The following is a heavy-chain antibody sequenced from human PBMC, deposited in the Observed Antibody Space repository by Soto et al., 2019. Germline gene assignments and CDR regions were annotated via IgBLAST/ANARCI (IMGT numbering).Heavy chain of an antibody. V-gene: IGHV3-23*01. CDR1: GFTFSTYA. J-gene: IGHJ4*02. CDR2: LSGGGAFT. Sequence: GSLRLCYAASGFTFSTYAVNWVRQAPGKGLEWVSGLSGGGAFTYYADSVKGRFTISRDDSKNTLYLQMNSLRVDDTAVYYCAKSGPTNYFDHWGQGTPVTVSS. CDR3: AKSGPTNYFDH.